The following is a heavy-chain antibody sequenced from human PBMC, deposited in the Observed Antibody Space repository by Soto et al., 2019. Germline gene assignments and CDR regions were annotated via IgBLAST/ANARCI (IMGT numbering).Heavy chain of an antibody. CDR3: ARDDGAAADYYYYGMDV. D-gene: IGHD6-13*01. Sequence: GGSLILSCSTTGINISSYSMSWASQATGKGLEWVANIKQDGSEKYYVDSVKGRFTISRDNAKNSLYLQMNSLRAEDTAVYYCARDDGAAADYYYYGMDVWGQGT. CDR2: IKQDGSEK. CDR1: GINISSYS. V-gene: IGHV3-7*03. J-gene: IGHJ6*02.